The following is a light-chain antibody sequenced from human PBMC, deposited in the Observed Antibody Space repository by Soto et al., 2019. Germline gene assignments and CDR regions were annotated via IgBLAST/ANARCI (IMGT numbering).Light chain of an antibody. Sequence: DIQMTQSPSTLSASVGDRVTITCRASQSISSWLAWYQQKPAKAPKVLIYKASSLERGVPSRFSGSGSGTEFTLTISSLQRDDIAIYYCQHYNNYPYTFGQGNKLEIK. J-gene: IGKJ2*01. V-gene: IGKV1-5*03. CDR3: QHYNNYPYT. CDR2: KAS. CDR1: QSISSW.